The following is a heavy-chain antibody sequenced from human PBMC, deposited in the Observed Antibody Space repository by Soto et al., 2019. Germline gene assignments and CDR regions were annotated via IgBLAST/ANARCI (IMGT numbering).Heavy chain of an antibody. CDR3: ARGRGIVAPINRSLLFDY. J-gene: IGHJ4*02. D-gene: IGHD5-12*01. Sequence: QVQLQESGPGLVKPSQTLSLTCTVSGGSISSGGYYWSWIRQHPGKGLEWIGYIYYSGSTYYNPSLTGRVTMSVDTSKNQFSLKLSSVTAADTAVYYWARGRGIVAPINRSLLFDYWGQGTLVTVSS. CDR1: GGSISSGGYY. V-gene: IGHV4-31*03. CDR2: IYYSGST.